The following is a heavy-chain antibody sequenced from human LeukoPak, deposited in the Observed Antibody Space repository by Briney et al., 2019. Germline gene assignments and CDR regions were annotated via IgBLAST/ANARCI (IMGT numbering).Heavy chain of an antibody. CDR3: AKSMTTVTSSGMDV. V-gene: IGHV3-30*18. Sequence: GRSLRLSCAASGFTFSSYGMHWVRQAPGKGLEWVAVISYDGSNKYYADSVKGRFTISRDNSKNTLYLRMNSLRAEDTAVYYCAKSMTTVTSSGMDVWGQGTTVTVSS. D-gene: IGHD4-17*01. CDR1: GFTFSSYG. CDR2: ISYDGSNK. J-gene: IGHJ6*02.